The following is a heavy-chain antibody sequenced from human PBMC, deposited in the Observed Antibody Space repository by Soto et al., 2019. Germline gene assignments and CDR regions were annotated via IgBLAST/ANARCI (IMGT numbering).Heavy chain of an antibody. CDR1: GFTFSSYA. J-gene: IGHJ6*02. D-gene: IGHD2-8*01. CDR2: ISGSGGST. CDR3: AKNSRNDIVLMVYAMGLRGIRGGMDV. Sequence: EVQLLESGGGLVQPGGSLRLSCAASGFTFSSYAMSWVRQAPGKGLEWVSAISGSGGSTYYADPVKGRFTISRDNSKNTRNMQMNSLRAEDTAVYYCAKNSRNDIVLMVYAMGLRGIRGGMDVWGQGTTVTVSS. V-gene: IGHV3-23*01.